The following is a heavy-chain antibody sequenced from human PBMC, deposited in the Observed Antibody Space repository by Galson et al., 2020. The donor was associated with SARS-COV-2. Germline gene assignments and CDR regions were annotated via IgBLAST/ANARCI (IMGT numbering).Heavy chain of an antibody. CDR1: GGSISSYY. J-gene: IGHJ6*02. D-gene: IGHD4-17*01. Sequence: SETLSLTCTVSGGSISSYYWSWIRQPPGKGLEWIGYIYYSGSTNYNPSLKSRVTISVDTSKNQFSLKLSSVTAADTAVYYCARRVSDYGGRYYYGMDVWGQGTTVTVSS. CDR3: ARRVSDYGGRYYYGMDV. V-gene: IGHV4-59*01. CDR2: IYYSGST.